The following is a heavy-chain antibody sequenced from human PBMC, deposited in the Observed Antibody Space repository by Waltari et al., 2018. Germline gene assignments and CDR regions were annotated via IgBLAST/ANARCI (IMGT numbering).Heavy chain of an antibody. CDR2: SNRDGRST. Sequence: EVQLVESGGGLVQPGGSLRLSCAASGFTYSVYWMHWVRQAPGKGLVWVSRSNRDGRSTSYADSVKGRFTISKDNAKNTVYLQMNSLRAEDTAIYYCARGARRTSVTTGWWYFDLWGRGTLVTVSS. D-gene: IGHD4-17*01. J-gene: IGHJ2*01. CDR1: GFTYSVYW. V-gene: IGHV3-74*01. CDR3: ARGARRTSVTTGWWYFDL.